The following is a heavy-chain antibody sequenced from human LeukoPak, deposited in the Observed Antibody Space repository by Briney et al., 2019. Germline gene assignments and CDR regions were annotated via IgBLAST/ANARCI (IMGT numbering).Heavy chain of an antibody. CDR1: GGSVSSSSYY. D-gene: IGHD1-1*01. J-gene: IGHJ5*02. CDR3: ARVEREFDP. V-gene: IGHV4-61*01. Sequence: SETLSLTCSVFGGSVSSSSYYWSWIRQPPGKGLEWIGYIYYSGSTNYNPSLKSRVTISVDTSKNQFSLKLSSVTAADTAVYYCARVEREFDPWGQGTLVTVSS. CDR2: IYYSGST.